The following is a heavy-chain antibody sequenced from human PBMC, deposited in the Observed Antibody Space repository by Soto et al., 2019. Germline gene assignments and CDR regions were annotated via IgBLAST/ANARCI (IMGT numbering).Heavy chain of an antibody. CDR3: ASPKALRFLDWQGPSDAFDI. J-gene: IGHJ3*02. D-gene: IGHD3-3*01. V-gene: IGHV1-69*02. CDR2: IIPILGIA. Sequence: SLKVSCKASGGTFSSYTISWVRQAPGEGLEWMGRIIPILGIANYAQKFQGRVTITADKSTSTAYMELSSLRSEDTAVYYCASPKALRFLDWQGPSDAFDIWGQGAMVTVS. CDR1: GGTFSSYT.